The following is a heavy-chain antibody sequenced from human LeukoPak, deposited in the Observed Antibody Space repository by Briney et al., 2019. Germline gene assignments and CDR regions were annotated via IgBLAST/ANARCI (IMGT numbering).Heavy chain of an antibody. J-gene: IGHJ4*02. D-gene: IGHD1-26*01. CDR3: ATASIVGAMDY. Sequence: GGSLRLSCAASGFTVSSNYMSWVRQAPGKGLEWVSVIYSGGSTYYADSVKGRFTISRDNSKSTLYLQMNSLRAEDTAVYYCATASIVGAMDYWGQGTLVTVSS. V-gene: IGHV3-53*01. CDR2: IYSGGST. CDR1: GFTVSSNY.